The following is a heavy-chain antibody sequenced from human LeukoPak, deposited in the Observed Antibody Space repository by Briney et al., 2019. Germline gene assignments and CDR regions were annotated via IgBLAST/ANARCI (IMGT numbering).Heavy chain of an antibody. CDR2: IIPILGIA. CDR1: GGTFSSYA. V-gene: IGHV1-69*04. J-gene: IGHJ5*02. CDR3: ATSGYTSGWFDP. D-gene: IGHD5-24*01. Sequence: SVKVSCKASGGTFSSYAISWVRQAPGQGLEWMGRIIPILGIANYAQKFQGRVTMTEDTSTDTAYMELSSLRSEDTAVYYCATSGYTSGWFDPWGQGTLVTVSS.